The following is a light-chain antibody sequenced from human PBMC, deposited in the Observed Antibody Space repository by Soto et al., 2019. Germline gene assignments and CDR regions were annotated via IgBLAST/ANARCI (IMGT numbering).Light chain of an antibody. CDR3: QHYAGSPIT. J-gene: IGKJ3*01. CDR2: GVS. CDR1: QSINSY. V-gene: IGKV3-20*01. Sequence: EIVLTQSPGTLSLSPGDGATLSCRASQSINSYLAWYQQKPGQAPRLLIYGVSNRASGISDRFSGSGSETEFTLTITRLEPEDFAVYYCQHYAGSPITFGPGTKVNIK.